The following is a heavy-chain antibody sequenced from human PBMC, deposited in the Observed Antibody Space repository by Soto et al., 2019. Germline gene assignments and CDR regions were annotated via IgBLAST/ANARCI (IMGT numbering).Heavy chain of an antibody. D-gene: IGHD3-10*01. CDR3: ARGNLSFDFDS. CDR2: ISGDGINT. J-gene: IGHJ4*02. V-gene: IGHV3-30*03. Sequence: QIQLVESGGDVVQRGRSLRLSCAASGFNFGFFGMHWVRQAPGKGLEWVAFISGDGINTHYADSVRGRFTLSRDYSKKTMYLQMDTLRADDTALYYCARGNLSFDFDSWGQGTLVTVSS. CDR1: GFNFGFFG.